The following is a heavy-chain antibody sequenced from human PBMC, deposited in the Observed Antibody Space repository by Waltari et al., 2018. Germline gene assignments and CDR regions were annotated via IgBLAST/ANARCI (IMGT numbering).Heavy chain of an antibody. V-gene: IGHV1-2*06. J-gene: IGHJ6*03. D-gene: IGHD2-2*01. Sequence: QVQLVQSGAEVKKPGASVKVSCKASGYTFTGYYMHWVRQAPGQGLEWMGRINPNSGGTNYAQKCQGRVTMTRDTSISTAYMELSRLRSDDTAVYYCATSPIVVVPAAMMRNYYYYMDVWGKGTTVTVSS. CDR1: GYTFTGYY. CDR3: ATSPIVVVPAAMMRNYYYYMDV. CDR2: INPNSGGT.